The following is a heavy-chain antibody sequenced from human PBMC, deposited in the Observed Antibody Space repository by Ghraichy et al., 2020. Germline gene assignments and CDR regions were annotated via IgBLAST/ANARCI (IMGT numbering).Heavy chain of an antibody. D-gene: IGHD4-23*01. CDR1: GFTFSSYS. CDR3: ARGSRVVRFYYYDGMDV. Sequence: LSLTCVGSGFTFSSYSMNWVRQSPGKGLEWVSYITSSGRTIFYADSVKGRFTISRDNAQNSLYLQMNSLRDEETAVYYCARGSRVVRFYYYDGMDVWGQGTPVSVS. CDR2: ITSSGRTI. J-gene: IGHJ6*02. V-gene: IGHV3-48*02.